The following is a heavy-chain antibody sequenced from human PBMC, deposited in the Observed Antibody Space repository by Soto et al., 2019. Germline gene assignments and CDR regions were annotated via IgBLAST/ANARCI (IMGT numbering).Heavy chain of an antibody. D-gene: IGHD2-2*03. CDR1: GYTFTSYA. Sequence: ASVKVSCKASGYTFTSYAMHWVRQAPGQRLEWMGWINAGNGNTNYAQKLQGRVTMTRDTSTSTAYMELRSLRSDDTAMYYCAREMPGYCSNSACLPGYWGQGTLVTVSS. CDR2: INAGNGNT. J-gene: IGHJ4*02. CDR3: AREMPGYCSNSACLPGY. V-gene: IGHV1-3*01.